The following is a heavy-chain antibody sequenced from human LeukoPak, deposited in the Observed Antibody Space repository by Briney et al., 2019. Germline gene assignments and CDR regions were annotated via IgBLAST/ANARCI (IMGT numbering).Heavy chain of an antibody. CDR1: GGSISSYY. CDR3: ARDGARGYGCFAP. CDR2: IYYSGST. V-gene: IGHV4-59*01. J-gene: IGHJ5*02. Sequence: SETLSLTCTVSGGSISSYYWSWIRQPPGKGLEWIGYIYYSGSTNYNPSLKSRVTISVDTSKNQLSLKLSSVTAADTAVYYCARDGARGYGCFAPWGQGTLVTVSS. D-gene: IGHD1-1*01.